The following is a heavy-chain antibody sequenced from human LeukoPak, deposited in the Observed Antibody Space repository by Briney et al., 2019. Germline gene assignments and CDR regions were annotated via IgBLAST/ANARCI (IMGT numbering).Heavy chain of an antibody. V-gene: IGHV4-39*01. CDR1: GGSISSSSYY. CDR2: IYYSGST. J-gene: IGHJ3*02. Sequence: SETLSLTRTVSGGSISSSSYYWGWIRQPPGKGLEWIGSIYYSGSTYYNPSLKSRVTISVDTSKNQFSLKLSSVTAADTAVYYCARHRMYYYDSSGRGVADAFDIWGQGTMVTVSS. CDR3: ARHRMYYYDSSGRGVADAFDI. D-gene: IGHD3-22*01.